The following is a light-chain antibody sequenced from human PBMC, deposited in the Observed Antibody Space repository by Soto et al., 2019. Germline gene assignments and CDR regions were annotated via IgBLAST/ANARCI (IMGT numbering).Light chain of an antibody. Sequence: DIQMTQSPSSLSASVGDRVTITCRASQSISTYLNWYQQRPGKAPELVIYAASDLQTGVPSRFSGSGSGTDFTLTINSLQPEDFATYYCQQSYSTPPTCGGGTKVEIK. J-gene: IGKJ4*01. V-gene: IGKV1-39*01. CDR1: QSISTY. CDR3: QQSYSTPPT. CDR2: AAS.